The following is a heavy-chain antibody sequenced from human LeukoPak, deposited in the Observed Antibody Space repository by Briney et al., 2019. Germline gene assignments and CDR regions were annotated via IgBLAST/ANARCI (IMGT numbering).Heavy chain of an antibody. J-gene: IGHJ2*01. CDR3: AKSLGYCSGGSCYGWYFDL. V-gene: IGHV3-48*01. Sequence: GGSLRLSCAASGFTFSSYRMNWVRQAPGKGLEWVSYISSSSSTIYYADSVKGRFTISRDNAKNSLYLQMNSLRAEDTAVYYCAKSLGYCSGGSCYGWYFDLWGRGTLVTVSS. CDR1: GFTFSSYR. D-gene: IGHD2-15*01. CDR2: ISSSSSTI.